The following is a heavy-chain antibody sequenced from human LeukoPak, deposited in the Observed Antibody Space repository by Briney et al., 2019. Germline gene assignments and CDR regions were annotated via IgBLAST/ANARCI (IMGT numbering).Heavy chain of an antibody. V-gene: IGHV4-59*13. CDR3: ARRYLTAASYYYVDV. J-gene: IGHJ6*03. D-gene: IGHD6-25*01. CDR2: IYYSGST. CDR1: GGSISSYY. Sequence: SSETLSLTCTVSGGSISSYYWRWLRQPPGKGLEGIGYIYYSGSTNYNPSLKSRVTISVDTSKNQFSLKLSSVTAADTAVYYCARRYLTAASYYYVDVWGKGTTVTVSS.